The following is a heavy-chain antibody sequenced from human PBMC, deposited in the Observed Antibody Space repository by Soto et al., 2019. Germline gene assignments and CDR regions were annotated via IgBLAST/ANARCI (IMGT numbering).Heavy chain of an antibody. D-gene: IGHD2-2*02. CDR1: GGSISSYY. CDR2: IYYSGST. CDR3: ARDCSSTSCYTGFDY. J-gene: IGHJ4*02. V-gene: IGHV4-59*01. Sequence: SETLSLTCTVSGGSISSYYWSWIRQPPGKGLEWIGYIYYSGSTNYNPSLKSRVTISVDTSKNQFSLKLSSVTAADTAVYYCARDCSSTSCYTGFDYWGQGTLVTVSS.